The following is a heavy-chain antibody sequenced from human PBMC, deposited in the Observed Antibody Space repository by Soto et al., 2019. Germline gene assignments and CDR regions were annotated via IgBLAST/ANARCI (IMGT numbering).Heavy chain of an antibody. CDR1: GGSISSYY. Sequence: SETLSLTCTVSGGSISSYYWSWIRQPPGKGLEWIGYIYYSGSTNYNPSLKSRVTISVDTSKNQFSLKLNSVTAADTAMYYCARDDSSSHFMDVCGQRTTVTVSS. J-gene: IGHJ6*02. CDR2: IYYSGST. V-gene: IGHV4-59*01. CDR3: ARDDSSSHFMDV. D-gene: IGHD6-6*01.